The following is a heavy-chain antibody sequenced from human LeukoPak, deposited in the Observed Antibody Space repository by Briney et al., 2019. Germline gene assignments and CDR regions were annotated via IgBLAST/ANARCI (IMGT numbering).Heavy chain of an antibody. CDR1: GFAFSSYW. J-gene: IGHJ6*02. CDR2: INCDGSST. Sequence: GSLRFSCAASGFAFSSYWMHWVRQAPRKGLVWVSRINCDGSSTSYADSVKGRFTISRDNAKNTLYLQMNSLRAEDTAVYYCARDLRSVAGDYYGMDVWGQGTTVTVS. CDR3: ARDLRSVAGDYYGMDV. V-gene: IGHV3-74*01. D-gene: IGHD6-19*01.